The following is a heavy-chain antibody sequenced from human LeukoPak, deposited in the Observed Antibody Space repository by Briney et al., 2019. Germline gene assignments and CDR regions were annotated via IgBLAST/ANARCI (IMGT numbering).Heavy chain of an antibody. Sequence: PGGSLRLSCTPSGFTFSSHAMSWVRQAPGKGLEWVSGISGNGAGTYYGDSVKGRFTISRDNSKNTLYLQMNSLRAEDTAVYYCARDRPKYQLLLGGWGMDVWGQGTTVTVSS. CDR3: ARDRPKYQLLLGGWGMDV. CDR2: ISGNGAGT. J-gene: IGHJ6*02. CDR1: GFTFSSHA. V-gene: IGHV3-23*02. D-gene: IGHD2-2*01.